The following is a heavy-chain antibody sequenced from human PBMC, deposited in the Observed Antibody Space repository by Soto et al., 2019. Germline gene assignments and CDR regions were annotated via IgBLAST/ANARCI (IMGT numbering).Heavy chain of an antibody. J-gene: IGHJ5*02. Sequence: VKVSCKASGGTFSSYAISWVRQAPGQGLEWMGVIIPIFGTANYAQKFQGRVTITADKSTSTAYMELSSLRSEDTAVYYCARTLKRGYSYGGTNWFDPWGQGTLVTVS. CDR3: ARTLKRGYSYGGTNWFDP. CDR1: GGTFSSYA. V-gene: IGHV1-69*06. D-gene: IGHD5-18*01. CDR2: IIPIFGTA.